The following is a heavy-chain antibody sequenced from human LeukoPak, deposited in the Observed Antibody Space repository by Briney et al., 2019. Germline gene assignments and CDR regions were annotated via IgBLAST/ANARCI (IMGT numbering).Heavy chain of an antibody. CDR3: ATGLGSNDYADGLDPFDY. Sequence: ASVKVSCKASGYALTTYYMHWVRQSAGPGREWVGIINPSDGYTTDAQKFQGRVTMTRDTSTSTVYMELTSLRSEDTAVYYCATGLGSNDYADGLDPFDYWGQGALLTVSS. V-gene: IGHV1-46*01. CDR1: GYALTTYY. CDR2: INPSDGYT. J-gene: IGHJ4*02. D-gene: IGHD4-17*01.